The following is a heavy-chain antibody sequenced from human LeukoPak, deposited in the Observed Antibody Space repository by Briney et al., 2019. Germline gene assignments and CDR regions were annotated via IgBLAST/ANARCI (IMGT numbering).Heavy chain of an antibody. CDR3: ARNLNSPIAVAGSDY. J-gene: IGHJ4*02. CDR2: ITPSSTYI. Sequence: GGSLRLSCAASGFTFSNSDMEWVRQAPGKGLEWVSSITPSSTYIYYAESMRGRFTVSRDNAKNSLYLQMNSLTAEDSAVYYCARNLNSPIAVAGSDYWGQGTLVTVSS. V-gene: IGHV3-21*01. D-gene: IGHD6-19*01. CDR1: GFTFSNSD.